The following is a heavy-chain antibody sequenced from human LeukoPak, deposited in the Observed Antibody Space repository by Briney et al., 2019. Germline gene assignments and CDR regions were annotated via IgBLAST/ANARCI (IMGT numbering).Heavy chain of an antibody. CDR1: GYTLTELS. CDR3: ATLGPIVVVPAAILDNWFDP. J-gene: IGHJ5*02. CDR2: FDPEDGET. Sequence: GASVKVSCKVSGYTLTELSMHWVRQAPEKGLEWMGGFDPEDGETIYAQKFQGRVTMTEDTSTDTAYMELSSLRSEDTAVYYCATLGPIVVVPAAILDNWFDPWGQGTLVTVSS. V-gene: IGHV1-24*01. D-gene: IGHD2-2*01.